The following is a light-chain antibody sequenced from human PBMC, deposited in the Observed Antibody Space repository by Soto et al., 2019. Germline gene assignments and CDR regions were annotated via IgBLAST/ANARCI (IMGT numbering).Light chain of an antibody. J-gene: IGKJ3*01. Sequence: DIQMNQSPSSLSASVGDRVTITCQASQDISNYLNWYQQKPGKAPKLLIYDASNLETGVPSRFSGSGSGTDFTFTISSLQPADIATYYCQQYDILPFTFGPGTKVDI. CDR1: QDISNY. CDR3: QQYDILPFT. V-gene: IGKV1-33*01. CDR2: DAS.